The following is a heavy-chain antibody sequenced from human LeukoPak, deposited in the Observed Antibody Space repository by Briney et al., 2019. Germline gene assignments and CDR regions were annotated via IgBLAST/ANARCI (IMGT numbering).Heavy chain of an antibody. J-gene: IGHJ4*02. CDR1: GYTFTSYA. V-gene: IGHV1-3*01. D-gene: IGHD5-18*01. CDR2: INAGNGNT. CDR3: ASMGLSSYHQLRSGLD. Sequence: ASVKVSCKASGYTFTSYAMHWVRQAPGQRREWMGWINAGNGNTKYSQKFQGRVTITRDTSASTAYMELSSLRSEDTAVYYCASMGLSSYHQLRSGLDWGQGTLVTVSS.